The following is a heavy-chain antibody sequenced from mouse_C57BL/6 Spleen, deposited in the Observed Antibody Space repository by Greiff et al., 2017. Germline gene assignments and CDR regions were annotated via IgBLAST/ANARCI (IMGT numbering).Heavy chain of an antibody. V-gene: IGHV1-50*01. CDR3: ARSGVSSPYY. J-gene: IGHJ2*01. Sequence: QVQLQQPGAELVKPGASVKLSCKASGYTFTSYWMQWVKQRPGQGLEWIGEIDPSDSYTNYNQKFKGKATLTVDTSSSTAYMQLSSLTSEDSAVYYCARSGVSSPYYWGQGTTLTVSS. D-gene: IGHD1-1*01. CDR1: GYTFTSYW. CDR2: IDPSDSYT.